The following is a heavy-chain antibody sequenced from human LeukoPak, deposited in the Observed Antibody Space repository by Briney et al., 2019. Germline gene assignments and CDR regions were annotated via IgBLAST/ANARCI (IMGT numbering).Heavy chain of an antibody. D-gene: IGHD3-16*01. J-gene: IGHJ4*02. Sequence: PGESLTLSCSASGFTFSDYDMNWVRQAPGKGLEWVSSISGRSSHMYYGESVKGRFSIYRDNAKNSLYLQMNSLGAEDTAVYYCGRAFPPLRVSSAGDFWGQGRLVTVSS. CDR1: GFTFSDYD. CDR3: GRAFPPLRVSSAGDF. V-gene: IGHV3-21*01. CDR2: ISGRSSHM.